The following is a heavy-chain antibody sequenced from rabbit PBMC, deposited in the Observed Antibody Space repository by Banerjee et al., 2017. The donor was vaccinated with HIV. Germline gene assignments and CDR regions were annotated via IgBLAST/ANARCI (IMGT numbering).Heavy chain of an antibody. J-gene: IGHJ4*01. CDR2: IATGSGAST. V-gene: IGHV1S45*01. CDR1: GVSLNDKDV. D-gene: IGHD4-2*01. Sequence: QEQLEESGGGLVKPEGSLTLTCKASGVSLNDKDVMCWVRQAPGKGLEWIACIATGSGASTEYASWAKGRFTISSHNAQNTLYLQLNSLTAADTATYFCVRDQAGDAGYGPYYFNLWGQGTLVTVS. CDR3: VRDQAGDAGYGPYYFNL.